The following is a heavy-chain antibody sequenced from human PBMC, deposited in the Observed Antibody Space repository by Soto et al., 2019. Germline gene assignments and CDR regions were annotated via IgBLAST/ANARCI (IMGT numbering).Heavy chain of an antibody. D-gene: IGHD6-6*01. V-gene: IGHV4-31*03. Sequence: SETLSLTCTVSGGSISSGGYYWSWIRQHPGKGLEWIGYIYYSGSTYYNPSLKSRVTISVDTSKNQFSLKLSSVTAADTAVYYCARVRVGAARWIDYWGQGTLVTVSS. CDR1: GGSISSGGYY. CDR3: ARVRVGAARWIDY. J-gene: IGHJ4*02. CDR2: IYYSGST.